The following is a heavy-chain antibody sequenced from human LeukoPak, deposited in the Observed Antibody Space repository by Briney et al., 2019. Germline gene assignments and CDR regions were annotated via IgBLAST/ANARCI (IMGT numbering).Heavy chain of an antibody. V-gene: IGHV1-2*02. Sequence: ASVKVSCKASGYTFTAFHMHWVRQAPGQGLEWMGWINPNSGGTNYAQKFQGRVTMTRDTSISTAYMELSRLRSDDTAVYYCARVTLLAWDAFDIWGQGTMVSVSS. CDR2: INPNSGGT. CDR1: GYTFTAFH. CDR3: ARVTLLAWDAFDI. D-gene: IGHD3/OR15-3a*01. J-gene: IGHJ3*02.